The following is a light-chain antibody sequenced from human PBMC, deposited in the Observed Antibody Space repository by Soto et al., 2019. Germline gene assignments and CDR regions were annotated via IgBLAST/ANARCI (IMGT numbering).Light chain of an antibody. CDR3: QQYNNWPPLT. J-gene: IGKJ4*01. Sequence: EIVMTQSPATLSVSPGEKATLSCRASQSVSSNLAWHQQKPGQAPRLLIYGASTRATGISARFSGSGSGTEFTLTISSLQSEDFAVYYCQQYNNWPPLTFGGGTKVEIK. V-gene: IGKV3-15*01. CDR1: QSVSSN. CDR2: GAS.